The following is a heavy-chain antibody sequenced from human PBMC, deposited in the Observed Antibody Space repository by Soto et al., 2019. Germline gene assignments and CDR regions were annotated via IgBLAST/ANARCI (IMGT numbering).Heavy chain of an antibody. CDR2: INPNGGAT. CDR1: GYTFTGYF. J-gene: IGHJ5*02. CDR3: ARGGVTILAPLP. V-gene: IGHV1-2*02. D-gene: IGHD3-3*01. Sequence: RASVKVSCQASGYTFTGYFIHWVGQAPGQGLEWMGYINPNGGATNYAPRFQGSVTMTSDTSIRTAYVDLSNLTSDDTAVYYCARGGVTILAPLPWGPGTLVTVSS.